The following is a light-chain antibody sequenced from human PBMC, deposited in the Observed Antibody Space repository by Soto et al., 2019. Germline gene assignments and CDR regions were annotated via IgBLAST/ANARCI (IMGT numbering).Light chain of an antibody. Sequence: IVLTQSPGTVSLSPGERATLSCRASQTGSSSYLAWYQQKPGQAPRLLIYGASTSATGIPDRFSGSGSGTDFTLTISRLETEDSAVYFCQHYGSAQWTFGQWTFGQGTKVDSK. CDR3: QHYGSAQWTFGQWT. V-gene: IGKV3-20*01. J-gene: IGKJ1*01. CDR1: QTGSSSY. CDR2: GAS.